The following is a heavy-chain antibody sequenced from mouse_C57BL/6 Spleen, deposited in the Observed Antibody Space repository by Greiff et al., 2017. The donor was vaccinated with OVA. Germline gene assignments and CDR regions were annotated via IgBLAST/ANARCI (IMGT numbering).Heavy chain of an antibody. CDR2: IYPGSGST. Sequence: QVQLQQSGAELVKPGASVKMSCKASGYTFTSYWITWVKQRPGQGLEWIGDIYPGSGSTNYNEKFKSKATLTVATSSSTAYMQLSSLTSDDYAVYYCARESCGSSYVGYWGQGTTLTVSS. J-gene: IGHJ2*01. CDR1: GYTFTSYW. D-gene: IGHD2-12*01. CDR3: ARESCGSSYVGY. V-gene: IGHV1-55*01.